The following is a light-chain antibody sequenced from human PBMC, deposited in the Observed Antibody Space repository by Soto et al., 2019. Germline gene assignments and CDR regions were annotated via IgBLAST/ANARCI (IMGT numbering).Light chain of an antibody. J-gene: IGKJ5*01. V-gene: IGKV3-15*01. CDR2: GAS. Sequence: EIVMTQSPAPLSVSPGERATLSCRASQSVGSNLAWYHQKPGQAPSLLIYGASTRAAGIPARFSGSGSGTEFTLTISSLQSEDFAVYYCQQYNNWPITLGQGTRLEIK. CDR3: QQYNNWPIT. CDR1: QSVGSN.